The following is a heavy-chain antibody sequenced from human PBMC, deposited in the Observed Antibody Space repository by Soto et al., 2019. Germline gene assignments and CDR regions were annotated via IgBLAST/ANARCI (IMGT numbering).Heavy chain of an antibody. Sequence: EVQLVESGGGLMKPGGSLRLSCAASGFTFSNAWMNWVRQAPGKGLEWVGRIKSKADGETTDYAAPVKGRFSISRDDSESTLYLEMISLRSDVTAVYYCSSLPRFDSMCYHYPTRDCWGHGTLVTVSS. J-gene: IGHJ4*01. CDR1: GFTFSNAW. CDR3: SSLPRFDSMCYHYPTRDC. V-gene: IGHV3-15*07. D-gene: IGHD3-22*01. CDR2: IKSKADGETT.